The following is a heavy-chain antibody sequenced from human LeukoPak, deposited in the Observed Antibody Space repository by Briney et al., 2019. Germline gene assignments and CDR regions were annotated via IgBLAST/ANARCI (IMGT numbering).Heavy chain of an antibody. J-gene: IGHJ6*02. CDR2: ISAYNGNT. V-gene: IGHV1-18*01. Sequence: ASVKVSCKASGYTFTSYGISWVRQAPGQGLEWMGWISAYNGNTNYAQKLQARVTMTTDTSASTAYMELRSLRSDDTAVYYCARDIGYSSSWYHLDYYGMDVWGQGTTVTVSS. CDR3: ARDIGYSSSWYHLDYYGMDV. D-gene: IGHD6-13*01. CDR1: GYTFTSYG.